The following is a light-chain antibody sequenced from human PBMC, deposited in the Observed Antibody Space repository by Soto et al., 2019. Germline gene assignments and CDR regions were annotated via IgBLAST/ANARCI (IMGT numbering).Light chain of an antibody. CDR3: QQSYSTPLT. V-gene: IGKV1-39*01. J-gene: IGKJ4*01. CDR1: QRMSSY. Sequence: DIHMTQSPSSLSASVGDRVTITCLASQRMSSYLNWYQHKPGKAPKLLIYAASTLQSGVPSRFSGRVSGTDFTLTIISLLPEDFATYYCQQSYSTPLTFGGGTKVEIK. CDR2: AAS.